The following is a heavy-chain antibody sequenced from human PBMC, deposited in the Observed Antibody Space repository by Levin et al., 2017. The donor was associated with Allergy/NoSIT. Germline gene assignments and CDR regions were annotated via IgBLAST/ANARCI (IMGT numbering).Heavy chain of an antibody. Sequence: SETLSLICSVSGGSITITSYYWGWIRQPPGKGLEWIGNIYFSGSTYYSPSLKSRVTISVDTSKNQFSLRLTSVTDADPAVYYCGRRGGSGWHGGFDYWGQGTLVTVSS. J-gene: IGHJ4*02. D-gene: IGHD6-19*01. CDR3: GRRGGSGWHGGFDY. CDR1: GGSITITSYY. V-gene: IGHV4-39*01. CDR2: IYFSGST.